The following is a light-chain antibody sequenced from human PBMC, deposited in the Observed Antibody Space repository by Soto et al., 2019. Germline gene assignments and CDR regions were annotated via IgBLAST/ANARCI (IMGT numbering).Light chain of an antibody. V-gene: IGLV2-14*01. CDR1: SSDVGLYNY. CDR3: TSFTTTNIWV. CDR2: EVT. J-gene: IGLJ3*02. Sequence: QSVLTQPGSVSGSPGQSITISCTGTSSDVGLYNYVSWYQQHPGKAPKVMIYEVTNRPSGVSTRFSGSKSGNTASLTISGLQAEDEADYYCTSFTTTNIWVFGGGTQLTVL.